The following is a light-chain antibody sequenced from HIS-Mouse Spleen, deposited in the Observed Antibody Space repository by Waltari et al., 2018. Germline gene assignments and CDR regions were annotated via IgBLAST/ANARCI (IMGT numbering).Light chain of an antibody. J-gene: IGLJ3*02. Sequence: SYELTQPPSVSVSPGPTARITCSGDALPKKYASWYQKKSGQAPGLVIYEDSKRPSGIPERFSGSSSGTMATLTISGAQVEDEADYYCYSTDSSGNHRRVFGGGTKLTVL. CDR2: EDS. CDR3: YSTDSSGNHRRV. V-gene: IGLV3-10*01. CDR1: ALPKKY.